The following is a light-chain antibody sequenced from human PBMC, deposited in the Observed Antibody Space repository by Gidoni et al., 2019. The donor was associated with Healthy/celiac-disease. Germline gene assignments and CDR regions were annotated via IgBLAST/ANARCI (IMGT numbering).Light chain of an antibody. J-gene: IGKJ4*01. Sequence: EIVLTQSPGTLSLSPGERATLSCRASQSVSSSYLAWYQQKPGQAPRLLIYGASSRATGIPDRFSGSGSGTDFTLTIRRLEPEDFAVYYCQQYGSSRLTFGGGTKVEIQ. CDR2: GAS. CDR1: QSVSSSY. V-gene: IGKV3-20*01. CDR3: QQYGSSRLT.